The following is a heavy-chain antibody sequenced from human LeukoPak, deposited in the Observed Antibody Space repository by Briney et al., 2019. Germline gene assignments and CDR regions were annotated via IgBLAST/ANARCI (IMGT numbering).Heavy chain of an antibody. CDR3: TTKRIVGATLFDY. CDR2: IKSKTDGGTT. D-gene: IGHD1-26*01. V-gene: IGHV3-15*01. Sequence: PGGSLRLSCAASGFTFSNAWMSWVRQAPGKGLEWVGRIKSKTDGGTTDYAAPVKGRFTISRDDSKNTLYLQMNSLKTEDTAVYYCTTKRIVGATLFDYWGQGTLVTVSS. CDR1: GFTFSNAW. J-gene: IGHJ4*02.